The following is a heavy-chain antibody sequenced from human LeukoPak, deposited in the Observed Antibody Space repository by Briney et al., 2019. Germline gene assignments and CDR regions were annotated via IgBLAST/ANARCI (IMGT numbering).Heavy chain of an antibody. D-gene: IGHD2-21*01. V-gene: IGHV1-46*01. Sequence: ASVKVSCKASGYTFTSYYMHWVRQAPGQGLEWMGIINPGGGSTSYAQKFQGRVTMTRDTSTSTVYMELSSLRSEDTAVYYCARDPLYCGGDCYHFDYWGQGTLVTVSS. J-gene: IGHJ4*02. CDR3: ARDPLYCGGDCYHFDY. CDR2: INPGGGST. CDR1: GYTFTSYY.